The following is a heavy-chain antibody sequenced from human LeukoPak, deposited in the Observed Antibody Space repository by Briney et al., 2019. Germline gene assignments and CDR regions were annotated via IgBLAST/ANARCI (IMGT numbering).Heavy chain of an antibody. CDR1: GGSISSSNW. CDR3: ARAYYYDSSGYFGTNYYYYYYMDV. CDR2: IYHSGST. Sequence: SETLSLTCAVSGGSISSSNWWSWVRQPPGKGLEWIGEIYHSGSTNYNPSLKSRVTISVDKSKNQFSLKLSSVTAADTAVYYCARAYYYDSSGYFGTNYYYYYYMDVWGKGTTVTVSS. J-gene: IGHJ6*03. D-gene: IGHD3-22*01. V-gene: IGHV4-4*02.